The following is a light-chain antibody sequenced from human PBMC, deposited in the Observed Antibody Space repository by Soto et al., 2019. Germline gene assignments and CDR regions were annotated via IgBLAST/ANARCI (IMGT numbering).Light chain of an antibody. CDR1: SSDVGGYNY. CDR3: SSYTSSSTLG. J-gene: IGLJ2*01. CDR2: EVS. V-gene: IGLV2-14*01. Sequence: QSVLTQPASVSGSPGQSITISCTGTSSDVGGYNYVSWYQQHPGKAPKLMIYEVSNRPSGVSNRFSGSKSGNTASLTISGLQAEDEADYYCSSYTSSSTLGFGGGTKRTVL.